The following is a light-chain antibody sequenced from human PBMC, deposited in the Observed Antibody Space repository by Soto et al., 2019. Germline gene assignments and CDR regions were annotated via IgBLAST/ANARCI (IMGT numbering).Light chain of an antibody. CDR2: DVS. CDR1: SSDVGGYNY. V-gene: IGLV2-14*01. CDR3: SSYTSSSTL. J-gene: IGLJ7*01. Sequence: QSVLTQPASVSGSPGQSITISCTGTSSDVGGYNYVSWYQQHPGKAPKLMIYDVSNRPSGVSNRFSGSKSGNTASLTISGLQAEHEADYYCSSYTSSSTLFGGGTQLTVL.